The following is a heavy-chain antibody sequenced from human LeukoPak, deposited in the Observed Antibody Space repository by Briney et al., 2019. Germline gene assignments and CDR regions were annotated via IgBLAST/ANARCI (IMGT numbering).Heavy chain of an antibody. D-gene: IGHD6-6*01. J-gene: IGHJ4*02. Sequence: PGGSLRLSCAASGFTVSSSYMNWVRQAPGKGLEWVSSISSSSSYIYYADSVKGRFTISRDNAKNSLYLQMNSLRAEDTAVYYCARDEQLVQGLLDYWGQGTLVTVSS. CDR2: ISSSSSYI. CDR3: ARDEQLVQGLLDY. V-gene: IGHV3-21*01. CDR1: GFTVSSSY.